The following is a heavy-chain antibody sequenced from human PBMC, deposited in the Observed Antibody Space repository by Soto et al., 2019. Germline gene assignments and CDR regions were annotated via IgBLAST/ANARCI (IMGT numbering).Heavy chain of an antibody. CDR1: GYTFTGYY. Sequence: ASVKVSFKASGYTFTGYYMHWVRQAPGEGLEWMGWINPNSGGTNYAQKFQGRVTMTRDTSISTAYMELRRLRSDDTAVYYCSRKDSSFHNPTCFYYPLDVWGQGPTVTVSS. CDR2: INPNSGGT. D-gene: IGHD6-19*01. V-gene: IGHV1-2*02. CDR3: SRKDSSFHNPTCFYYPLDV. J-gene: IGHJ6*02.